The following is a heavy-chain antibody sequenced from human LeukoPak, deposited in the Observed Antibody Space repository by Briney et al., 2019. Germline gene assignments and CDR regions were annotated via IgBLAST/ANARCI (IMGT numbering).Heavy chain of an antibody. CDR2: INSDGSST. J-gene: IGHJ3*02. Sequence: QPGRSLRLSCVASGFTFDDYAMHWVRQAPGKGLVWVSRINSDGSSTSYADSVKGRFTISRDNAKNTLYLQMNSLRAEDAAVYYCARDGGGPDGEDAFDIWGQGTMVTVSS. CDR3: ARDGGGPDGEDAFDI. CDR1: GFTFDDYA. V-gene: IGHV3-74*01. D-gene: IGHD2-15*01.